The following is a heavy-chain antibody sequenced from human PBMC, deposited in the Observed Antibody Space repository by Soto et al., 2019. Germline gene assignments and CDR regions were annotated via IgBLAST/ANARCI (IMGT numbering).Heavy chain of an antibody. CDR2: INQSGSS. CDR1: EGSFGGYY. V-gene: IGHV4-34*01. CDR3: ARGLRLRLRYLVYSYHFDS. Sequence: PSETLSLTCAVYEGSFGGYYWSWIRQSPGRGLEWIGEINQSGSSRKNPSLESRVTMAVDRSKNQFSLKLNSVTAADTAVYYCARGLRLRLRYLVYSYHFDSWGQGTPVTVSS. J-gene: IGHJ5*01. D-gene: IGHD3-9*01.